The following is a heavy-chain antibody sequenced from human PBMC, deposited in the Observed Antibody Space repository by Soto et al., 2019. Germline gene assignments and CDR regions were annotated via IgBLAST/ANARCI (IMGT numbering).Heavy chain of an antibody. CDR3: ARERPAAPTLPDAFDI. V-gene: IGHV3-48*04. CDR1: GFPFNNYR. D-gene: IGHD6-13*01. Sequence: GGSLRLSCAASGFPFNNYRMNWVRQAPGKGLEWVSYISSTSTTIYYADSVKGRFTISRDNAKNSLYLQMSSLRAEDMALYYCARERPAAPTLPDAFDIWGQGTMVTVSS. J-gene: IGHJ3*02. CDR2: ISSTSTTI.